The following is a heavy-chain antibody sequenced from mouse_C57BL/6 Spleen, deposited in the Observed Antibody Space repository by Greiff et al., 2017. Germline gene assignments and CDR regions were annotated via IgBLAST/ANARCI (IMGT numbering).Heavy chain of an antibody. CDR1: GYTFTSYW. CDR3: AYGSSWYFDV. Sequence: VQLQQPGAELVRPGTSVKLSCKASGYTFTSYWMHWVKQRPGQGLEWIGVIDPSDSYTNYNQKFKGKATLTVDTSSSTAYMQLSSLTSEDSAVYYCAYGSSWYFDVWGTGTTVTVSS. CDR2: IDPSDSYT. J-gene: IGHJ1*03. V-gene: IGHV1-59*01. D-gene: IGHD1-1*01.